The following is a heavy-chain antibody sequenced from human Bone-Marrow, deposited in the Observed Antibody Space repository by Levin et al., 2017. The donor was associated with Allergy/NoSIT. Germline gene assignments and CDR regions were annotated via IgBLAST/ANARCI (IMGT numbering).Heavy chain of an antibody. V-gene: IGHV3-53*01. Sequence: GESLKISCGASGFTVSSHHMSWVRQAPGKGLEWVSVLYSGGSAYYADSVKGRFTISRDNSRNTLYLQMNSLRAEDTAMYYCARTTSTDFLDYWGQGTLVTVSS. CDR3: ARTTSTDFLDY. CDR1: GFTVSSHH. J-gene: IGHJ4*02. CDR2: LYSGGSA. D-gene: IGHD2-2*01.